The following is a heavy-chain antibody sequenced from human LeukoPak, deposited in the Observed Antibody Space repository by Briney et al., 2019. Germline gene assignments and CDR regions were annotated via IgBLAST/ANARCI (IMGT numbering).Heavy chain of an antibody. CDR2: IYTSGST. D-gene: IGHD6-13*01. Sequence: SETLSLTCAVSGGSISSGGYSWSWIRQPPGKGLEWIGRIYTSGSTNYNPSLKSRVTMSVDTSKNQFSLKLSSVTAADTAVYFCARPNYSSSWYFDSWGQGTLVTVSS. V-gene: IGHV4-61*02. J-gene: IGHJ4*02. CDR3: ARPNYSSSWYFDS. CDR1: GGSISSGGYS.